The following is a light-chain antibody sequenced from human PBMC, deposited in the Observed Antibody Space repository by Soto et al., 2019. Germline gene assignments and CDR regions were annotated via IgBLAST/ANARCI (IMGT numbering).Light chain of an antibody. CDR1: QSVSSY. CDR3: QHRYSWPLT. CDR2: DAS. Sequence: EIVLTQSPATLSLSPGDTATLSCRASQSVSSYLAWYQQKPGQAPRLLIYDASNRATGIPARFSGSGSGTDFSLTISSLEPEDFVVYYCQHRYSWPLTFGGGTKVEIK. J-gene: IGKJ4*01. V-gene: IGKV3-11*01.